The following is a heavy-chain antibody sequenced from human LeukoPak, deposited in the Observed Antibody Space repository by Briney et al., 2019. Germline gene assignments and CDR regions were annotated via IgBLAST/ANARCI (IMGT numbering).Heavy chain of an antibody. CDR3: ARVGLLWFGEPYYFDY. V-gene: IGHV4-59*01. J-gene: IGHJ4*02. D-gene: IGHD3-10*01. Sequence: SETLSLTCTVSGGSISRYYWSWIRQPPGKGLEWIGYIYYSGSTNYNPSLKSRVTISVETSKNQFPLKLSSVTAADTAVYYRARVGLLWFGEPYYFDYWGQGTLVTVSS. CDR2: IYYSGST. CDR1: GGSISRYY.